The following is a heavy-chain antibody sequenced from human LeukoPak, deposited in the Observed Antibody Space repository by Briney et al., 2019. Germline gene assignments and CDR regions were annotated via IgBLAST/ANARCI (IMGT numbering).Heavy chain of an antibody. Sequence: SETLSLTCTVSGDSVRTSNYYWSWIRQPPGKGLEWIGYIHYSGNTNYNTSLKSRVTISVDTSKSQFSLKLSSVTAADTAVYYCARGFTMVRGVIIAPYFDYWGQGTLVTVSS. D-gene: IGHD3-10*01. J-gene: IGHJ4*02. CDR2: IHYSGNT. V-gene: IGHV4-61*01. CDR3: ARGFTMVRGVIIAPYFDY. CDR1: GDSVRTSNYY.